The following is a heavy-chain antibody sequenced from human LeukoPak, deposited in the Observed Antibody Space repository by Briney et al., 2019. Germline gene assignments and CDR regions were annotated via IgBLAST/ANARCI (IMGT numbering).Heavy chain of an antibody. CDR3: ARVIAFNWFDP. V-gene: IGHV3-20*04. Sequence: AGGSLRLSCAASGFIFDDHGMSWVRHAPGKGLEWVSGINWNGGSTGYADSVKGRFTIPRDNADNSLYLQMNSLRAEDTAVYYCARVIAFNWFDPWGQGTPVTVSS. CDR1: GFIFDDHG. D-gene: IGHD3-16*02. J-gene: IGHJ5*02. CDR2: INWNGGST.